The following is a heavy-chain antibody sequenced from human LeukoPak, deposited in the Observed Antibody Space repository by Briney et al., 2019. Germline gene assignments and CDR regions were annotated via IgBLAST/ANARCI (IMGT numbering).Heavy chain of an antibody. CDR3: AGRIFGVSTRRFDY. V-gene: IGHV1-69*01. D-gene: IGHD3-3*02. CDR2: IIPIFGTA. Sequence: SVKVSCKASGGTFSSYAISWVRQAPGQGVECMGGIIPIFGTANYAQKFQGRVTITADESTSTAYMELSSLRSEDTAVYYCAGRIFGVSTRRFDYWGQGTLVTVSS. CDR1: GGTFSSYA. J-gene: IGHJ4*02.